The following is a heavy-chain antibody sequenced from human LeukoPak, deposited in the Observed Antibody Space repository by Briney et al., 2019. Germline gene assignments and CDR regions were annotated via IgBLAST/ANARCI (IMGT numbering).Heavy chain of an antibody. CDR2: INHSGST. J-gene: IGHJ4*02. D-gene: IGHD5-18*01. CDR1: VGSFSGYY. V-gene: IGHV4-34*01. CDR3: ARGGGIQLWLRGFDY. Sequence: SETLSLTCAVYVGSFSGYYWSWIRQPPGKGLEWIGEINHSGSTNYNPSLKSRVTISVDTSKHQFSLKLSSVTAADTAVYYCARGGGIQLWLRGFDYWGQGTLVTVSS.